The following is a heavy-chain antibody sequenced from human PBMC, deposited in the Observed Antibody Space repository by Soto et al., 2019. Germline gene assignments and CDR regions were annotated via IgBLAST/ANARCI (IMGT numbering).Heavy chain of an antibody. D-gene: IGHD5-12*01. CDR1: GFTFSSYA. J-gene: IGHJ3*02. Sequence: LRLSCAASGFTFSSYAMSWVRQAPGKGLEWVSAISGSGGSTYYADSVKGRFTISRDNSKNTLYLQMNSLRAEDTAVYYCAKDGVSGYDYIAYAFDIWGQGTMVTVSS. CDR3: AKDGVSGYDYIAYAFDI. V-gene: IGHV3-23*01. CDR2: ISGSGGST.